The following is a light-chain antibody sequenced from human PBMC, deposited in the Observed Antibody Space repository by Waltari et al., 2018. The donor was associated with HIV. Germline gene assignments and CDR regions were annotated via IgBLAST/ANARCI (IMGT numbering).Light chain of an antibody. CDR1: SSNTGSEY. CDR2: RNN. J-gene: IGLJ3*02. CDR3: TAWDDSLSGPNWV. V-gene: IGLV1-47*01. Sequence: QSVLTHPPSASGTPGQRVTISSSGSSSNTGSEYVYCYQQLPGTAPKLLIYRNNQRPSGVPDRFSGSKSGTSASLAISGLRSEDEADYYCTAWDDSLSGPNWVFGGGTKLTVL.